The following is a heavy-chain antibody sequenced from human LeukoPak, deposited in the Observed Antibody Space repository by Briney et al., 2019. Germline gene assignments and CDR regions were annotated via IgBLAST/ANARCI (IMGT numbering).Heavy chain of an antibody. CDR2: IYYSGST. CDR3: ARSGQYSSYYYYYMDV. CDR1: GGSISSYY. Sequence: SETLSLTCTVSGGSISSYYWSWIRQPPGKGLEWIGYIYYSGSTNYNPSLKSRVTISVDTSKNQFSLKLSSVTAADTAVYYCARSGQYSSYYYYYMDVWGKGTTVTVSS. D-gene: IGHD2-15*01. V-gene: IGHV4-59*01. J-gene: IGHJ6*03.